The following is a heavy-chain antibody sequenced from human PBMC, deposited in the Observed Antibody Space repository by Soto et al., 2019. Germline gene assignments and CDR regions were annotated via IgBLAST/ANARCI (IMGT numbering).Heavy chain of an antibody. D-gene: IGHD1-26*01. CDR1: GYTFTSYG. CDR3: ARDGRYSGSYGGYYFDY. V-gene: IGHV1-18*01. Sequence: QVQLVQSGAEVKKPGASVKVSCKASGYTFTSYGISWVRQAPGQGLEWMGWISANTGNTNFAQKLQGRVTMTTDTSXRXXYMELRSLRSDDTAVYYCARDGRYSGSYGGYYFDYWGQGTLVTVSS. CDR2: ISANTGNT. J-gene: IGHJ4*02.